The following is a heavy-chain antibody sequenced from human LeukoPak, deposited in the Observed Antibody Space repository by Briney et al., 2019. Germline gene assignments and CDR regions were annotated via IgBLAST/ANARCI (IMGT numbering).Heavy chain of an antibody. CDR1: GGSISSGNYY. CDR2: ISYSGST. J-gene: IGHJ6*02. V-gene: IGHV4-31*03. Sequence: SETLSLTCTVSGGSISSGNYYWTWIRQHPGKGLEWIGYISYSGSTYYNPSLKSRVTLSVDTSENQFSLKLSSVTAADTAVYYCARDRYDSYPMDVWGQGTTVTVSS. CDR3: ARDRYDSYPMDV. D-gene: IGHD3-3*01.